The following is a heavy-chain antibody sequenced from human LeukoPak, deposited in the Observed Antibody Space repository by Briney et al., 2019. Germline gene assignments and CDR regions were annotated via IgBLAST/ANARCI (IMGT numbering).Heavy chain of an antibody. CDR1: GGSISSSSYY. CDR2: IYYSGST. D-gene: IGHD5-18*01. V-gene: IGHV4-39*01. CDR3: ARLPAAMVTFFAFDM. J-gene: IGHJ3*02. Sequence: SETLSLTCTVSGGSISSSSYYWGWIRQPPGKGLEWIGSIYYSGSTYYNPSLKSRVTISVDTSKNQFSLKLSSVTAADTAVYYCARLPAAMVTFFAFDMWGQGTMVTVSS.